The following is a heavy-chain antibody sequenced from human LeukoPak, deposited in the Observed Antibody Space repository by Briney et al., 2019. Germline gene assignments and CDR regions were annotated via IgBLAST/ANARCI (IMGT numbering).Heavy chain of an antibody. CDR2: INHSGST. Sequence: SETLSLTCAVYGGSFSGYYWSCIRDTPREGREWIGEINHSGSTNYNPSLKSRVTISVDTSKNQFSLKLSSVTAADTAVYYCARGAWLATLKYYYYYMDVWGKGTTVTVSS. CDR1: GGSFSGYY. J-gene: IGHJ6*03. V-gene: IGHV4-34*01. CDR3: ARGAWLATLKYYYYYMDV. D-gene: IGHD6-19*01.